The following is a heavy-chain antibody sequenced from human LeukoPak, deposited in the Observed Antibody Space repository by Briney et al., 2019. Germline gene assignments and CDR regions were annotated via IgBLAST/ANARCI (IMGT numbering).Heavy chain of an antibody. Sequence: GASVKVSCKASGYTFTGYYMHWVRQAPGQGLEWMGWINPNSGGTNYAQKFQGRVTMTRDTSISTAYMELSRLRSDDTAVYYCARDLLKWLSAFDIWGQGTMVTVSS. V-gene: IGHV1-2*02. CDR1: GYTFTGYY. CDR3: ARDLLKWLSAFDI. J-gene: IGHJ3*02. D-gene: IGHD3-3*01. CDR2: INPNSGGT.